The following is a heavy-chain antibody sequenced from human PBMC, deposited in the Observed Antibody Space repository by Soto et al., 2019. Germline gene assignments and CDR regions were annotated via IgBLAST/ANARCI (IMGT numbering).Heavy chain of an antibody. J-gene: IGHJ6*02. D-gene: IGHD1-26*01. V-gene: IGHV1-69*13. CDR2: IVPMLGTP. CDR3: ARNGTYSSSLSQYSGMDV. Sequence: ASVKVSCKASGGTFDNFIMNWVRQTPGRGLEWMGGIVPMLGTPTYAEKFKGRVTISATGSTSTMYMEVTSLRSEDTAIYYCARNGTYSSSLSQYSGMDVWGQGTTVTVSS. CDR1: GGTFDNFI.